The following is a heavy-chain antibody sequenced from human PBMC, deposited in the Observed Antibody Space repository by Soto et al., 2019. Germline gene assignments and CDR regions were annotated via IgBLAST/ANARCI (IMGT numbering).Heavy chain of an antibody. D-gene: IGHD6-13*01. CDR1: GYSFTSYW. CDR3: ARHLGAAAGPRYGIDV. Sequence: GESLKISCKGSGYSFTSYWIGWVRQMPGKGLEWMGIIYPGDSDTRYSPSFQGQVTISADKSISTAYLQWSSLKASDTAMYYCARHLGAAAGPRYGIDVWGQGTQVPVS. V-gene: IGHV5-51*01. CDR2: IYPGDSDT. J-gene: IGHJ6*02.